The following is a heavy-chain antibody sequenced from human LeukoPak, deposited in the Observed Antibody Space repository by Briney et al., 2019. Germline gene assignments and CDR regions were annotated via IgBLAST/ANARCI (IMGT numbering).Heavy chain of an antibody. CDR2: IYYSGST. CDR1: GGSISSGGYY. Sequence: PSETLSLTCTVSGGSISSGGYYWSWIRQHPGKGLEWIGYIYYSGSTYYNPSLKSRVTISVDTSKNQFSLKLSSVTAADTAVYYCARESGAWGYGMDVWGQGTTVTVSS. CDR3: ARESGAWGYGMDV. D-gene: IGHD3-16*01. V-gene: IGHV4-31*03. J-gene: IGHJ6*02.